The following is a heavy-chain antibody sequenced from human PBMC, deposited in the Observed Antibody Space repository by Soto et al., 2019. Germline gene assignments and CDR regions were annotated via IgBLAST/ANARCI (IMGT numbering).Heavy chain of an antibody. D-gene: IGHD1-1*01. J-gene: IGHJ6*02. Sequence: QVQLVQSGAEVKKPGASVKVSCKASGYTFTSYDINWVRQATGQGLEWMGWMNPNSGNTGYAQKFQGRVTMTRNTSISTAYMALTSLRSEVTAVSYSARATTGTTSMDVWGQGTTVTVSS. CDR3: ARATTGTTSMDV. V-gene: IGHV1-8*01. CDR1: GYTFTSYD. CDR2: MNPNSGNT.